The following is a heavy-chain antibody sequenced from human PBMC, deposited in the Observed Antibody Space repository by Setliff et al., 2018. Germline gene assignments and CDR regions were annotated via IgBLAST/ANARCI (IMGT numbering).Heavy chain of an antibody. V-gene: IGHV4-34*12. J-gene: IGHJ4*02. D-gene: IGHD2-15*01. CDR3: ARSFSRSEKFLLDY. Sequence: PSETLSLTCAVYGGSFSGYYWSWIRQPPGKRLEWIGEILHSGNINYNPSLKSRVTISMDTSKNQFSLKVNSVTAADTAVYYCARSFSRSEKFLLDYWGQGAQVTVSS. CDR1: GGSFSGYY. CDR2: ILHSGNI.